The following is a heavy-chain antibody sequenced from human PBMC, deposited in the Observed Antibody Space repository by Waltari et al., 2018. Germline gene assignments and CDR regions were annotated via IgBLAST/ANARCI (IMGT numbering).Heavy chain of an antibody. CDR2: FDPEDGET. J-gene: IGHJ5*02. D-gene: IGHD2-15*01. CDR1: GYTLTELS. Sequence: QVQLVQSGAEVKKPGASVKVSCKVSGYTLTELSMHWVRQAPGKGLEWMGGFDPEDGETIYAQKFQGRVTMTEDTSTDTAYMELSSLRSEDTAVYYCATDSFNCSGGSCPPNWFDPWGQGTLVTVSS. V-gene: IGHV1-24*01. CDR3: ATDSFNCSGGSCPPNWFDP.